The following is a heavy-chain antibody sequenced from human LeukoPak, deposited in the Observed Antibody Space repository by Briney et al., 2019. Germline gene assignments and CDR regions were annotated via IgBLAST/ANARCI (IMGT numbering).Heavy chain of an antibody. CDR2: IYYSGST. Sequence: KPSETLSLTCTVSGGSISSYYWSWIRQPPGKGLEWIGYIYYSGSTNYNPSLKSRVTISVDTSKNQFSLKLSSVTAADTAVYYCARVLRTGFLFDYWGQGTLVTVSS. D-gene: IGHD1-14*01. J-gene: IGHJ4*02. CDR3: ARVLRTGFLFDY. V-gene: IGHV4-59*01. CDR1: GGSISSYY.